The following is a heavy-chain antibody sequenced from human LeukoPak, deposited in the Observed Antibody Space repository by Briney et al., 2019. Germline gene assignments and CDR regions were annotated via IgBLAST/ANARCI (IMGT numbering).Heavy chain of an antibody. CDR1: GFTFSSYW. CDR3: ARGLGYCTSTTCLLPFDY. V-gene: IGHV3-7*03. J-gene: IGHJ4*02. Sequence: GGSLRLSCAASGFTFSSYWMSWVRQAPGKGLEWVANIKQDESEKYYVDSVKGRFTISRDNAKNSLYLQMNSLRAEDTAMYYCARGLGYCTSTTCLLPFDYWGQGTLVTVSS. CDR2: IKQDESEK. D-gene: IGHD2-2*01.